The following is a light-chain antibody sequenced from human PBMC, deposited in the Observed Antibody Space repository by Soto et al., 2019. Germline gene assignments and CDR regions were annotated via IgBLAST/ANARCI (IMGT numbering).Light chain of an antibody. CDR1: NNDVGAYNF. CDR2: DVS. V-gene: IGLV2-14*03. CDR3: SSYTVTNTLV. J-gene: IGLJ2*01. Sequence: QSALTQPASVSGSPGQSITISCTGSNNDVGAYNFVYWFQQHPGKAPKLIIFDVSVRPSGVSDRFSGSKSGSTASLTVSGLQAEDEGDYYCSSYTVTNTLVFGGGTKVTVL.